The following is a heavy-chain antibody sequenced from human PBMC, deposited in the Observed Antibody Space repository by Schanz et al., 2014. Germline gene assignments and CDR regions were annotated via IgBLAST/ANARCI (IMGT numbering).Heavy chain of an antibody. CDR3: ARDGGRDGYNLAFDV. CDR1: RFTFSNYA. D-gene: IGHD5-12*01. V-gene: IGHV3-23*04. Sequence: EVQLVESGGGLVKPGGSLRLSCAASRFTFSNYAMSWVRQAPGKGLEWVSAISGSGGSTYYADSVKGRFIISRDSSKNTLFLQMNSLRAEDTAVYFCARDGGRDGYNLAFDVWGQGTLVTVSS. CDR2: ISGSGGST. J-gene: IGHJ3*01.